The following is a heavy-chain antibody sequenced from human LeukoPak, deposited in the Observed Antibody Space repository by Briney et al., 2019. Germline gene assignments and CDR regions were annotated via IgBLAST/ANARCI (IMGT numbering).Heavy chain of an antibody. CDR1: GYTFTSYA. J-gene: IGHJ4*02. D-gene: IGHD6-13*01. CDR2: INAGNGNT. CDR3: ARSSSSWYGSTFDY. V-gene: IGHV1-3*01. Sequence: ASVKVSCEASGYTFTSYAMHWVRQAPGQRLEWMGWINAGNGNTKYSQKFQGRVTITRDTSASTAFMELSSLRSEDTAVYYCARSSSSWYGSTFDYWGQGTLVTVSS.